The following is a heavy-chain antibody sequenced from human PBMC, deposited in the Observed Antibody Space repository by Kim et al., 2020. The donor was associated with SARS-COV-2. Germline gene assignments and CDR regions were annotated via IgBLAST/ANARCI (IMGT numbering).Heavy chain of an antibody. D-gene: IGHD2-2*01. J-gene: IGHJ6*02. V-gene: IGHV3-11*06. Sequence: RFTISRENAKNSLYLQMNSLRAEDTAVYYCAREEVVPAAIFGFYYYGMDVWGQGTTVTVSS. CDR3: AREEVVPAAIFGFYYYGMDV.